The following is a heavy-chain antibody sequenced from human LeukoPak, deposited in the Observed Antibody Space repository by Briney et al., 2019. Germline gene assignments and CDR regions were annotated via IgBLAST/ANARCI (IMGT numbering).Heavy chain of an antibody. CDR1: GYTFTSYG. Sequence: GASVKVSCKASGYTFTSYGISWVRQAPGQGLEWMGWINPNSGGTNYAQKFQGRVTMTRDTSISTAYMELSRLRSDDTAVYYCASGPALDYYGMDVWGQGTTVTASS. CDR2: INPNSGGT. D-gene: IGHD3/OR15-3a*01. J-gene: IGHJ6*02. V-gene: IGHV1-2*02. CDR3: ASGPALDYYGMDV.